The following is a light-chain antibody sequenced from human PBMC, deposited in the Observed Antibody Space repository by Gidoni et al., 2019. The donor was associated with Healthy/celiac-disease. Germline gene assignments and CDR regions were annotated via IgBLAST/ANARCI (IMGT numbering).Light chain of an antibody. Sequence: SSELTQDPAVPVALGQTVRITSQGDSLRSYYASWYPQKPGQAPVLVIYGKNNRPSGIPDRFSGSSSGNTASLTITGAQAEDEADYYCNSRDSSGNHVVFGGGTKLTVL. CDR2: GKN. V-gene: IGLV3-19*01. CDR3: NSRDSSGNHVV. J-gene: IGLJ2*01. CDR1: SLRSYY.